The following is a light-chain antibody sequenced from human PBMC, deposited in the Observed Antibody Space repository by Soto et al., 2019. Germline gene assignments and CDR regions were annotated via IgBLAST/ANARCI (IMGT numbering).Light chain of an antibody. V-gene: IGKV3-20*01. CDR1: QSVGSF. CDR2: DTS. Sequence: VLTQSPRSLPVTPGEPATLSCRASQSVGSFLAWYQQKPGQAPRLLIYDTSIRATGIPARFSGSGSGTVFTLTINILEPDDFAVYYCHQYGNSPQTFGQGTKVDIK. CDR3: HQYGNSPQT. J-gene: IGKJ1*01.